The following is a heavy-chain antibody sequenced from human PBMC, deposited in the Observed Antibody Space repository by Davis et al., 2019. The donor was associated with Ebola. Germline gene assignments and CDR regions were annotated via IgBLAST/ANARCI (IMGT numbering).Heavy chain of an antibody. Sequence: GESLKISCAASGLTFSSYSLKWVRQASGKGLEWVSSISSSSSYIYYADSVKGRFTISRDNAKNALYLQMNSLRVEDTAVYYCAEFSRGGIESYWGQGTLVTVAS. CDR2: ISSSSSYI. CDR1: GLTFSSYS. V-gene: IGHV3-21*01. D-gene: IGHD6-13*01. CDR3: AEFSRGGIESY. J-gene: IGHJ4*02.